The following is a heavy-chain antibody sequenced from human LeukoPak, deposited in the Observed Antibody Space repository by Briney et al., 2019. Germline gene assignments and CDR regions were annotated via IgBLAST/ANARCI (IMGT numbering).Heavy chain of an antibody. CDR3: AREGIVVVPAAPNYDY. V-gene: IGHV3-48*01. J-gene: IGHJ4*02. CDR2: ISSSSSTI. D-gene: IGHD2-2*01. CDR1: GFTFSSYA. Sequence: GGSLRLSCAASGFTFSSYAMSWVRQAPGKGLEWVSYISSSSSTIYYADSVKGRFTISRDNAKNSLYLQMNSLRAEDTAVYYCAREGIVVVPAAPNYDYWGQGTLVTVSS.